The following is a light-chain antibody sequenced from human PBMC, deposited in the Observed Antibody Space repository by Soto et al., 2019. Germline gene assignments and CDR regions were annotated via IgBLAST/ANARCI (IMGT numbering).Light chain of an antibody. CDR3: QHSGSSPTT. V-gene: IGKV3-20*01. J-gene: IGKJ1*01. CDR2: DAS. Sequence: EIVLTQSPGTLSLSPGERATLSCRASQSVSSNYLAWYQQKPGQAPRLLIYDASSRATGIPDRFSGSGSGTDFTLTITRLEPEDYAVYYCQHSGSSPTTFGQGTKVEVK. CDR1: QSVSSNY.